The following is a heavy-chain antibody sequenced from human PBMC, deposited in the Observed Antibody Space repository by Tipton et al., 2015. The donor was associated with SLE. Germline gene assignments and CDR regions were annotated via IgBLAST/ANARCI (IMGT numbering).Heavy chain of an antibody. Sequence: TLSLTCSVSGDSISSGGSYWNWIRQPAGKGLEWIGRIYTSGTTNYNPSLKSRATMSVDTSKNQFSLKLSSVTAADTAVYYCARETSRMALIVVAIGAYDIWGQGRMVTVSS. V-gene: IGHV4-61*02. J-gene: IGHJ3*02. CDR1: GDSISSGGSY. D-gene: IGHD3-22*01. CDR3: ARETSRMALIVVAIGAYDI. CDR2: IYTSGTT.